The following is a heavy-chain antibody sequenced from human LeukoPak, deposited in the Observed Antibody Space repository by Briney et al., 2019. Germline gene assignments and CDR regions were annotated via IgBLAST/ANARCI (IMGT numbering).Heavy chain of an antibody. V-gene: IGHV4-59*02. Sequence: SETLSLTCTVSGGPVNSYYWTWIRQPPGKGLEWIGYVSYSGSTNYNPSLKSRVTISIDMSKNQFSLRLSSVTAADTAMYYCAKADDLYSWFDPWGQGTRVTVSS. D-gene: IGHD3-3*01. CDR2: VSYSGST. J-gene: IGHJ5*02. CDR3: AKADDLYSWFDP. CDR1: GGPVNSYY.